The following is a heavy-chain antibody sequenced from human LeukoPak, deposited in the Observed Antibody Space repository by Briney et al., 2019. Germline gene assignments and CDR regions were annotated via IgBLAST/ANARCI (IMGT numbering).Heavy chain of an antibody. Sequence: ASVKDSCKASGYTFTGYYMHWVRQAPGQGLEWMGWINPNSGGTNYAQKFQGRVTMTRDTSISTAYMELSRLRSDDTAVYYCARQAPPYDSSGYFDYWGQGTPVTVSS. D-gene: IGHD3-22*01. V-gene: IGHV1-2*02. CDR1: GYTFTGYY. J-gene: IGHJ4*02. CDR3: ARQAPPYDSSGYFDY. CDR2: INPNSGGT.